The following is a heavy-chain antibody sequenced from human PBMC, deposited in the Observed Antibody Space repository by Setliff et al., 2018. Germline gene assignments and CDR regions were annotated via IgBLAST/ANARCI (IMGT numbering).Heavy chain of an antibody. CDR1: GVSISSDY. V-gene: IGHV4-59*08. CDR3: ARSHYYASGNSHYYYMDV. J-gene: IGHJ6*03. D-gene: IGHD3-10*01. Sequence: SETLSLTCNVSGVSISSDYWAWIRQLPGKALEWIGYFYHSASSNYNPSLKGRVTMSAYTSKKQLYLSLTSVSVADTAMYYCARSHYYASGNSHYYYMDVWGKGTAVTVSS. CDR2: FYHSASS.